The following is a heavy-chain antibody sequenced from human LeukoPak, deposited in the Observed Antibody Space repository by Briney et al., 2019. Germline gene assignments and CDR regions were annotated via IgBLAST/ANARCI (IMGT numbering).Heavy chain of an antibody. CDR3: ARAASITMIVVALYGMDV. CDR1: GYTFTGYY. D-gene: IGHD3-22*01. J-gene: IGHJ6*02. CDR2: INPNSGGT. Sequence: ASVKVSCKASGYTFTGYYMHWVRQAPGQGLEWMGWINPNSGGTNYAQKFQGRVTMTRDTSISTAYMKLSRLRSDDTAVYYCARAASITMIVVALYGMDVWGQGTTVTVSS. V-gene: IGHV1-2*02.